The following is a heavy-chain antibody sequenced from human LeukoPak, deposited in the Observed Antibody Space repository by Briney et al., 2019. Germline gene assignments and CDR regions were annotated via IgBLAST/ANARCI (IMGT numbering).Heavy chain of an antibody. J-gene: IGHJ4*02. D-gene: IGHD5-12*01. Sequence: GGSLRLSCAASGFTFSSSEMNWVRQAPGKGLEWVANIKQDGSEKYYVDSVKGRFTISRDNAKNSLYLQMNSLRAEDTAVYYCARDTGYSGYDSRPRFDYWGQGTLVTVST. CDR1: GFTFSSSE. CDR3: ARDTGYSGYDSRPRFDY. V-gene: IGHV3-7*01. CDR2: IKQDGSEK.